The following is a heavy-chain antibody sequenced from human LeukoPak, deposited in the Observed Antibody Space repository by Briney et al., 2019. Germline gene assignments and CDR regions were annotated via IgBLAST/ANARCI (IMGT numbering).Heavy chain of an antibody. J-gene: IGHJ4*02. Sequence: SQTLSLTCVISGDSVSRDSIAWNWIRQSPSRGLEWLGRTYYKSAWHYDYAVDLKSRVSIRPDTSKNQFSLQLNFVTPDDTAVYYCARGTGWPHFDYWGQGILVTVSS. V-gene: IGHV6-1*01. CDR3: ARGTGWPHFDY. CDR2: TYYKSAWHY. D-gene: IGHD6-19*01. CDR1: GDSVSRDSIA.